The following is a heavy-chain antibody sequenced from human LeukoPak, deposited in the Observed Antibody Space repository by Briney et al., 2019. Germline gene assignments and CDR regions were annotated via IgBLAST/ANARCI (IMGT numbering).Heavy chain of an antibody. CDR3: ARGDDSSGYYYGF. Sequence: GRPLRLSCAASGFTFSSYAMHWVRKAPGKVLEWVAIISYDGSNKYYADSVKGRFTISRDNSKNTLYLQMNSLRAEDTAVYYCARGDDSSGYYYGFWGQGTLVTVSS. D-gene: IGHD3-22*01. CDR2: ISYDGSNK. J-gene: IGHJ4*02. CDR1: GFTFSSYA. V-gene: IGHV3-30-3*01.